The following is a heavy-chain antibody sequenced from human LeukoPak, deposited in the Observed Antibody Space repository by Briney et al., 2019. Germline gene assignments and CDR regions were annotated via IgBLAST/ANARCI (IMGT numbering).Heavy chain of an antibody. CDR3: ARSQLLGPSGYFFQEPSD. J-gene: IGHJ4*02. CDR2: INTNTGNP. D-gene: IGHD3-22*01. Sequence: GASVRVSCKASGYTFTSYAMNWVRQAPGQGLEWMGWINTNTGNPTYAQGFTGRFVFSLDTSVSTAYLQISSLKAEDTAVYYCARSQLLGPSGYFFQEPSDWGQGTLVTVSS. CDR1: GYTFTSYA. V-gene: IGHV7-4-1*02.